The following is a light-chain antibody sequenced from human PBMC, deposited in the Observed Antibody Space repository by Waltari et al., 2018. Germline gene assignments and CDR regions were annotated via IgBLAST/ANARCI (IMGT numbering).Light chain of an antibody. CDR1: QSISSW. Sequence: DIQMTQSPSTLSASVGDRVTITCRASQSISSWLAWYQQKPGKAPKLLIYKASSLESGVPSRFSCSGSGTEFTLTISSLHPDDFATYYCQQYNSYSYTFGQGTKLEIK. CDR2: KAS. J-gene: IGKJ2*01. V-gene: IGKV1-5*03. CDR3: QQYNSYSYT.